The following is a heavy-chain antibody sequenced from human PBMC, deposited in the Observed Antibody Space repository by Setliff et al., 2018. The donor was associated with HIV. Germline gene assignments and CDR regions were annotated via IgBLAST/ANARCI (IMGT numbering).Heavy chain of an antibody. CDR1: GYTFNSYD. J-gene: IGHJ4*02. CDR2: INPKSGGT. CDR3: ARASRWGSIPFDY. D-gene: IGHD2-21*01. Sequence: ASVKVSCKASGYTFNSYDINWVRQAPGQGLEWMGWINPKSGGTNYAQNFQGRVTMTRDTSISTAYMEVSRLRSDDTAVYFCARASRWGSIPFDYWGQGTLVTVSS. V-gene: IGHV1-2*02.